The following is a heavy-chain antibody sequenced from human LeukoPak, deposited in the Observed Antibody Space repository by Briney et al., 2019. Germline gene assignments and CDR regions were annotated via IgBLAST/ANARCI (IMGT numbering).Heavy chain of an antibody. J-gene: IGHJ4*02. CDR2: ISYDGSNK. CDR3: ARDQDYYGSGSYYFDY. Sequence: GGPLRLSCAASGFTFSSYAMHWVRQAPGKGLEWVAVISYDGSNKYYADSVKGRFTISRDNSKNTLYLQMNSLRAEDTAVYYCARDQDYYGSGSYYFDYWGQGTLVTVSS. CDR1: GFTFSSYA. D-gene: IGHD3-10*01. V-gene: IGHV3-30-3*01.